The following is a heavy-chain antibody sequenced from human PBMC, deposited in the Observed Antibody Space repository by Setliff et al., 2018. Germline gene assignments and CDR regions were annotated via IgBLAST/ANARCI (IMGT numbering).Heavy chain of an antibody. V-gene: IGHV3-73*01. CDR2: IRGRTDNYAT. Sequence: GWSLRLSCAASGFSFSCSAVYWVRQASVEGLEWIGRIRGRTDNYATAYAASVRGRFTISRDDSKNTAYLQMNSLKTEDTAVYYCTFARDGYDVYDIWGQGTMVTVSS. D-gene: IGHD3-16*01. CDR3: TFARDGYDVYDI. CDR1: GFSFSCSA. J-gene: IGHJ3*02.